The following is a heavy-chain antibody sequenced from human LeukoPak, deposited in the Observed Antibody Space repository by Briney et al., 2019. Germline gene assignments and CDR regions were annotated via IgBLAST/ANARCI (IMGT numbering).Heavy chain of an antibody. D-gene: IGHD5-18*01. V-gene: IGHV4-39*07. CDR1: GGSISSSSYY. CDR3: ARDNQRIRGPYFDY. CDR2: IYYSGST. Sequence: NASETLSLTCTVSGGSISSSSYYWGWIRQPPGKGLEWIGSIYYSGSTYYNPSLKSRVTISVDTSKNQFSLKLSSVTAADTAVYYCARDNQRIRGPYFDYWGQGTLVSVSS. J-gene: IGHJ4*02.